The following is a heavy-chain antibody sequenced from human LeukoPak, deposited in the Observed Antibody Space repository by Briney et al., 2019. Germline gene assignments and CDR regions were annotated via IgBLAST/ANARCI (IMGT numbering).Heavy chain of an antibody. CDR1: GFTFNSYW. Sequence: PGGSLRLSCAASGFTFNSYWMSWVRQAPEKGLEWLANIRQDGSDKQYVDSVKGRFTISRDNAKNSLYLQMNSLSAEDTAVYYCARHSRGSPIDDWGQGTLVPVSS. CDR2: IRQDGSDK. D-gene: IGHD2-15*01. V-gene: IGHV3-7*01. J-gene: IGHJ4*02. CDR3: ARHSRGSPIDD.